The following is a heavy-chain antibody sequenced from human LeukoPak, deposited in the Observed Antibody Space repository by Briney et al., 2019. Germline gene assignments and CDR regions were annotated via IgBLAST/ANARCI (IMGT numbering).Heavy chain of an antibody. V-gene: IGHV4-59*01. CDR3: ARLGVLRFLEWPNYGMDV. Sequence: SETLSLTCTVSGGSISSYYWSWIRQPPGKGLEWIGYIYYSGSTNYNPSLKSRVTISVDTSKNQFSLKLSSVTAADTAVYNCARLGVLRFLEWPNYGMDVWGQGTTVTVSS. CDR1: GGSISSYY. CDR2: IYYSGST. D-gene: IGHD3-3*01. J-gene: IGHJ6*02.